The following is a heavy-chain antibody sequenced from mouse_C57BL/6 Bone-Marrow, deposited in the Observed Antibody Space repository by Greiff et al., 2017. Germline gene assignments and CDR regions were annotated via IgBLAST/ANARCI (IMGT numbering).Heavy chain of an antibody. D-gene: IGHD2-1*01. V-gene: IGHV1-69*01. J-gene: IGHJ2*01. CDR1: GYTFTSYW. CDR3: ARGGNYGGYYFDY. Sequence: QVQLQQPGAELVMPGASVKLSCKASGYTFTSYWMHWVKQRPGQGLEWIGEIDPSDSYTNYNQKFKGKSTLTVEKSSSTVYLELSRLTSDDSAVYYCARGGNYGGYYFDYWGQGTTLTVSS. CDR2: IDPSDSYT.